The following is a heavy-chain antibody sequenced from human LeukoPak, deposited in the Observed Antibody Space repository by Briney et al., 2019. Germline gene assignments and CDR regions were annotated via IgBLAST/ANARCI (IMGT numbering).Heavy chain of an antibody. CDR3: ARGLWNNY. V-gene: IGHV4-34*01. J-gene: IGHJ4*02. CDR2: INHSGST. D-gene: IGHD1/OR15-1a*01. Sequence: SETLSLTCAVYVGSFSGYYWSWIRQPPGKGLEWIGEINHSGSTNYNPSLKSRVTISVDTSKNQFSLKLSSVTAADTAVYYCARGLWNNYWGQGTLVTVSS. CDR1: VGSFSGYY.